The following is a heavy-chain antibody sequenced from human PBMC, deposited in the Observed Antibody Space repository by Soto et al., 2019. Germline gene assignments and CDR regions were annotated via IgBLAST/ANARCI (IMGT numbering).Heavy chain of an antibody. CDR1: GYTFTNHA. V-gene: IGHV1-3*01. D-gene: IGHD2-8*01. CDR3: ARMVVRHFED. J-gene: IGHJ4*02. CDR2: INVGNGNT. Sequence: QVQLVQSGAEVEKPGASVRFSCKASGYTFTNHAIHWVRQAPGQGLEWMGWINVGNGNTKYSKEFQDRITITRDTSASTAYMELSRLRFEDSGVYYCARMVVRHFEDWGQGTLVTVSS.